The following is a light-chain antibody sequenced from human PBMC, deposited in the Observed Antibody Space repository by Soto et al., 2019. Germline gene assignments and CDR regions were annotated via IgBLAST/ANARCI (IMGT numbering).Light chain of an antibody. CDR2: EVS. CDR1: SSDVGGYNY. V-gene: IGLV2-14*01. J-gene: IGLJ1*01. Sequence: QSALTQPASVSGSPGQSVTISCTGTSSDVGGYNYDSWYQQHPGKAPKLMIYEVSNRPSGVSSRFSGSKSGNTASLTISGLQAEDEADYYCSSYTSSSTLFGTGTKLTVL. CDR3: SSYTSSSTL.